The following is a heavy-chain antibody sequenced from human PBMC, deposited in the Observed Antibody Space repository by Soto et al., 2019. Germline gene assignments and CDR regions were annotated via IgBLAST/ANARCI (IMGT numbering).Heavy chain of an antibody. D-gene: IGHD4-4*01. Sequence: GGSLRLSCAASGFTFTDYWTHWVRQAPGKGLVWVSRINSDGSRTSYADSVTGRFTISRDNAKNTLYLQMNSLRVEDTALYYRPRETYRGFYFDYWGQGTLVTVSS. J-gene: IGHJ4*02. CDR3: PRETYRGFYFDY. CDR2: INSDGSRT. V-gene: IGHV3-74*01. CDR1: GFTFTDYW.